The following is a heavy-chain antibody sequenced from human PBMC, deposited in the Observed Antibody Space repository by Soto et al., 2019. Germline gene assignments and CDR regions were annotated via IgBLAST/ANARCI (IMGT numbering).Heavy chain of an antibody. J-gene: IGHJ6*02. CDR2: ISGSGGST. V-gene: IGHV3-23*01. Sequence: QPGGSLRLSCAASGFTFSSYAMSWVRQAPGKGLEWVSAISGSGGSTYYADSVKGRFTISRDNSKNTLYLQMNSLRAEDTAVYYCAKAQDFITMSGMDVWGQGTRVTVSS. CDR1: GFTFSSYA. D-gene: IGHD3-22*01. CDR3: AKAQDFITMSGMDV.